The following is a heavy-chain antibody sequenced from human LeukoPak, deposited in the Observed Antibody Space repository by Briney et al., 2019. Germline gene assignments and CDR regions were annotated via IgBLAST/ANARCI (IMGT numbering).Heavy chain of an antibody. CDR2: IIPIFGTA. CDR3: AVSASIYYFDY. V-gene: IGHV1-69*13. Sequence: SVKVFCKASGGTFSSYAISWVRQAPGQGLEWMGGIIPIFGTANYAQKFQGRVTITAGESTSTAYMELSSLRSGDTAVYYCAVSASIYYFDYWGQGTLVTVSS. CDR1: GGTFSSYA. J-gene: IGHJ4*02.